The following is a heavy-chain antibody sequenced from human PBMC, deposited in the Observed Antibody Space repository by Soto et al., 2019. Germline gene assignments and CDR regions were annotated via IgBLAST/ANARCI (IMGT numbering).Heavy chain of an antibody. CDR1: GGSISDFY. Sequence: QVQLQESGPGLVKPSETLSLTCNVSGGSISDFYWSWIRQSPGKRLEWIGYLYYTGSTNYNPALTSRVTISLDTSKNQFSLKLRSVTAADTAVYYCARGGGYDFRSSQAPPIDVWGQGTTVTVSS. CDR3: ARGGGYDFRSSQAPPIDV. V-gene: IGHV4-59*01. CDR2: LYYTGST. D-gene: IGHD3-3*01. J-gene: IGHJ6*02.